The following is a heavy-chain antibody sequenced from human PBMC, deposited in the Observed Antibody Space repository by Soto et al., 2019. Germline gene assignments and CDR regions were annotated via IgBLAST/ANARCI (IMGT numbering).Heavy chain of an antibody. V-gene: IGHV4-39*01. J-gene: IGHJ6*02. CDR2: TYYSGST. CDR1: VGSMNGVTHY. CDR3: ARARYFGVDV. Sequence: SETLSLTCSVSVGSMNGVTHYWAWIRQPPGKGLEWIATTYYSGSTHYNSSLKSRATISVDTSQKQFSLELTSVTAADTAVYHCARARYFGVDVWGQGTTVTVSS. D-gene: IGHD3-9*01.